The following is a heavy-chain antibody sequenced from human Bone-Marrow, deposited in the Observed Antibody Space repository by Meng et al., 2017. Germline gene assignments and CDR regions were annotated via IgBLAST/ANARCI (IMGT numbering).Heavy chain of an antibody. V-gene: IGHV1-3*02. CDR1: GYTFTSYA. CDR3: ARGHYYDTLGGWFDP. CDR2: SNAGNGNT. J-gene: IGHJ5*02. Sequence: ASVKVSCKASGYTFTSYAMHWVRQAPGQRLEWMGWSNAGNGNTKYSQEFQGRVTITRDTSASTAYMELSSLRSEDTAVYYCARGHYYDTLGGWFDPWGQGTLVTVSS. D-gene: IGHD3-22*01.